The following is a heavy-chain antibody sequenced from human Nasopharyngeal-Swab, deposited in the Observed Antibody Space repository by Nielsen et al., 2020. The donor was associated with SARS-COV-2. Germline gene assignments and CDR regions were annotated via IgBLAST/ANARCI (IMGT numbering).Heavy chain of an antibody. J-gene: IGHJ4*02. V-gene: IGHV1-58*01. CDR2: IVVGSGNT. D-gene: IGHD6-13*01. CDR3: AAGIAAAGWIFDY. Sequence: WVRQAPGQRLEWIGWIVVGSGNTNYAQKFQEGVTITRDMSTSTAYMELSSLRSEDTAVYYCAAGIAAAGWIFDYWGQGTLVTVSS.